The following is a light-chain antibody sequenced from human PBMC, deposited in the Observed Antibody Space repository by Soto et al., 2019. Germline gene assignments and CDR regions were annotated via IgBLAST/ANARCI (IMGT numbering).Light chain of an antibody. J-gene: IGLJ2*01. Sequence: QSVLTQPPSVSGAPXXXVTISCTXXXXNIGAGYDVHWYQQLPGTAPKLLIYGNSNRPSGVPDRFSGSKSGTSASLAITGLQAEDEADYYCQSYDSSLSVVFGGGTKVTVL. CDR1: XXNIGAGYD. CDR3: QSYDSSLSVV. CDR2: GNS. V-gene: IGLV1-40*01.